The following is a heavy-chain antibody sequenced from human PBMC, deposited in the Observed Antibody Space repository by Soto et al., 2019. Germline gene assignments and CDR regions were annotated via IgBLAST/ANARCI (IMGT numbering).Heavy chain of an antibody. Sequence: EVQLVESGGGLVQPGGSLRLSCAASGFTVSSNYMSWVRQAPGKGLEWVSVIYSGGSTYYADSVKGRFTISRDNSKNTLYLQMNSLRAEDTAVYYCARRRMIGIAARPSAFDYWGQGTLVTVSS. CDR2: IYSGGST. D-gene: IGHD6-6*01. J-gene: IGHJ4*02. CDR1: GFTVSSNY. CDR3: ARRRMIGIAARPSAFDY. V-gene: IGHV3-66*04.